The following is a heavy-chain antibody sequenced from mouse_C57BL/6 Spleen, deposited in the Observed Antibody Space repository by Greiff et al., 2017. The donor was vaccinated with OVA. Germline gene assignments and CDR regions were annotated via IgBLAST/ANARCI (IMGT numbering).Heavy chain of an antibody. CDR2: IYPGSGST. D-gene: IGHD1-1*01. Sequence: QVQLQQSGAELVKPGASVKMSCKASGYTFTSYWITWVKQRPGQGLEWIGDIYPGSGSTNYNEKFKSKATLTVDTSSSTAYMQLSSLTSEDSAVYYCARNRDYGSSFDYWGQGTTLTVSS. CDR3: ARNRDYGSSFDY. CDR1: GYTFTSYW. J-gene: IGHJ2*01. V-gene: IGHV1-55*01.